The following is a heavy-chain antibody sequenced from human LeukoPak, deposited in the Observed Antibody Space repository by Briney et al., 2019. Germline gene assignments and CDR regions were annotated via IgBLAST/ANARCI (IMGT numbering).Heavy chain of an antibody. CDR3: AKFSSIRGADDV. J-gene: IGHJ6*02. V-gene: IGHV4-30-2*01. D-gene: IGHD3-10*01. CDR2: IYESGST. Sequence: SETLSLTCAVSGGSINSGGYSWSWIRQPPGKGLEWIGYIYESGSTYYNPSLKSRVTMSLDRSKRQISLKLSSVTAADSAVYYCAKFSSIRGADDVWGLGTAVTVS. CDR1: GGSINSGGYS.